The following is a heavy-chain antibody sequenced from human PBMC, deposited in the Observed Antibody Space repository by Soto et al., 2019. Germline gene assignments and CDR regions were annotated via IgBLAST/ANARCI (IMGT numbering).Heavy chain of an antibody. CDR2: IGTLHDT. CDR3: ARQASYWHGGGGWLDP. D-gene: IGHD2-8*02. V-gene: IGHV3-13*01. J-gene: IGHJ5*02. Sequence: EVQLVESGGGSVQPGGSLGLSCAASGFTFSASDMHWVRQTTGGGLAWVAAIGTLHDTYYPDSVKGRFTISRDNARNSLNLQMNGLRAGDKGVYYCARQASYWHGGGGWLDPWGQGTLVTVSS. CDR1: GFTFSASD.